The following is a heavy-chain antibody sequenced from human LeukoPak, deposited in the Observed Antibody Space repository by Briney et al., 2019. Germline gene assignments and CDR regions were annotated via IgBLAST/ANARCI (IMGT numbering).Heavy chain of an antibody. D-gene: IGHD2-15*01. J-gene: IGHJ6*03. Sequence: GGSLRLSCAASGFTFSSYGMHWVRQAPGKGLEWVAFIRYDGSNKYYVDSVKGRFTISRDNSKNTLYLQMNSLRAEDTAVYYCAKDRVVAALYYYYYMDVWGKGTTVTVSS. CDR1: GFTFSSYG. CDR2: IRYDGSNK. CDR3: AKDRVVAALYYYYYMDV. V-gene: IGHV3-30*02.